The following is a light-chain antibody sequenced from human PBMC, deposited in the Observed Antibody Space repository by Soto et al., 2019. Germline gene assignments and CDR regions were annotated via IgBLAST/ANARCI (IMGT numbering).Light chain of an antibody. CDR1: SSDVGSYNL. J-gene: IGLJ3*02. CDR3: CSYAGSSTLV. Sequence: SALTQPASVSASPGQSIPISCTGTSSDVGSYNLVSWYQQHPGKAPKLLIYEGSERPSGVSYRFSGSKSGNTASLTVSGLQAEDEADYFCCSYAGSSTLVFGGGTKLTVL. CDR2: EGS. V-gene: IGLV2-23*01.